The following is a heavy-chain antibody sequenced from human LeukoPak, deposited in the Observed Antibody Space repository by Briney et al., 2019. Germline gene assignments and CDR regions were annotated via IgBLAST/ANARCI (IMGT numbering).Heavy chain of an antibody. D-gene: IGHD6-19*01. V-gene: IGHV3-7*01. CDR3: ARDSTVATYYGVDV. J-gene: IGHJ6*02. CDR1: GFTFRSYW. CDR2: IQADGSEK. Sequence: GGSLRLSCAASGFTFRSYWMSWVRQAPGKGLEWVANIQADGSEKNYIDSVQGRFTISRDNAKTSLYLQMNSLRADDTAVYYRARDSTVATYYGVDVWGQGTTVTVSS.